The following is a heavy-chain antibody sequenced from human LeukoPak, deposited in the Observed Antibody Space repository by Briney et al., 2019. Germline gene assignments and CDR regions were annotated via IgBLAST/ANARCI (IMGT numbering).Heavy chain of an antibody. J-gene: IGHJ6*02. CDR1: GGSISSYY. D-gene: IGHD6-6*01. Sequence: SETLSLTCTVSGGSISSYYWSWIRQPPGKGLEWIGYIYYSGSTNYNPSLKSRVTISVDTSKNQFSLKLSSVTAADTAVYYCARDSSSDDYYYHYGMDVWGQGTTVTVSS. CDR2: IYYSGST. V-gene: IGHV4-59*12. CDR3: ARDSSSDDYYYHYGMDV.